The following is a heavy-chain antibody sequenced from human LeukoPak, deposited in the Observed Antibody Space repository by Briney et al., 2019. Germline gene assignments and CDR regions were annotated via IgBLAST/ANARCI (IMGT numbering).Heavy chain of an antibody. CDR1: GYSFTSYW. CDR2: IYPGDSDT. D-gene: IGHD4-17*01. CDR3: ASRLGLYDYGVWFDY. J-gene: IGHJ5*01. Sequence: GESLKISCKGSGYSFTSYWIGWVRQMPGKGLEWMGIIYPGDSDTRYSPSFQGQVTISADKSISTAYLQWSSLEASDTAMYYCASRLGLYDYGVWFDYWGQGTLVTVSS. V-gene: IGHV5-51*01.